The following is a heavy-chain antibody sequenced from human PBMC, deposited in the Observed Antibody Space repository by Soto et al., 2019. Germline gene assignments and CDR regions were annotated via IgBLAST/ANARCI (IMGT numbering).Heavy chain of an antibody. CDR1: GFTFSDYY. Sequence: PGGSLRLSCATSGFTFSDYYMTWIRQAPGKGLEWVSYISHSGTTIYYADSVKGRFTVSRDNAQNSLYLQMNSLRAEDTAVYYCAGDPFYYASYYWGQGTLVTVSS. CDR2: ISHSGTTI. V-gene: IGHV3-11*01. CDR3: AGDPFYYASYY. D-gene: IGHD3-10*01. J-gene: IGHJ4*02.